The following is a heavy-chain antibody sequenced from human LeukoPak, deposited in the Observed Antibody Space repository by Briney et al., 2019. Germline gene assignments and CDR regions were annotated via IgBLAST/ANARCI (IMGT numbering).Heavy chain of an antibody. CDR3: ARGPGSSSWYTYPAGGWFDP. CDR1: GGSFSGYY. J-gene: IGHJ5*02. D-gene: IGHD6-13*01. CDR2: INHSGST. V-gene: IGHV4-34*01. Sequence: SETLSLTCAVYGGSFSGYYWSWIRQPPGKGLEWIGEINHSGSTNHNPSLKSRVTISVDTSKNQFSLKLSSVTAADTAVYYCARGPGSSSWYTYPAGGWFDPWGQGTLVTVSS.